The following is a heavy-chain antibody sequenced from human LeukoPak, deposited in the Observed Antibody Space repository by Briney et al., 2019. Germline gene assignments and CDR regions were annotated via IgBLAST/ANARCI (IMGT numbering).Heavy chain of an antibody. Sequence: ASVKVSCTASGYTFTKYYMNWGRQAPGQGLDWMGIMHPTGDSTNYAQKFQGRVTLTRDTSTGTFYMELSSLTSEDTAVYYCARHDFDLPMIYSFFVHWGQGTLVTVSS. CDR1: GYTFTKYY. D-gene: IGHD3-3*01. J-gene: IGHJ5*02. V-gene: IGHV1-46*01. CDR3: ARHDFDLPMIYSFFVH. CDR2: MHPTGDST.